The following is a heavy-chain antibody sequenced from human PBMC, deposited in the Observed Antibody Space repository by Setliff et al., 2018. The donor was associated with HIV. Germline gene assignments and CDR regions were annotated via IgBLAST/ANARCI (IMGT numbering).Heavy chain of an antibody. CDR3: ARRGSSGDPWSGSHHLYYFDC. V-gene: IGHV4-39*01. CDR2: IYYSGNS. D-gene: IGHD3-3*01. J-gene: IGHJ4*02. Sequence: SETLSLTCTVSGGSISSSSHHWSWIRQTPGKGLEWIGSIYYSGNSYYNPSLQSRVTISVDTSKNQFSLKLSSVSAADTAVYYCARRGSSGDPWSGSHHLYYFDCWGQGTLVTVSS. CDR1: GGSISSSSHH.